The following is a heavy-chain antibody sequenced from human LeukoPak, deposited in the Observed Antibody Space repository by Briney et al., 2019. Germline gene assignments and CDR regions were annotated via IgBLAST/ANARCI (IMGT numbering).Heavy chain of an antibody. Sequence: PSETLSLTCTVSGGSVSSYYWSWIRQPPGKGLEWIGYIYYSGSTNYNPSLKSRVTISVDTSKNQFSLKLSSGTAADTAVYYCAREGLNAFDIWGQGTMVTVSS. D-gene: IGHD3-22*01. CDR2: IYYSGST. V-gene: IGHV4-59*02. J-gene: IGHJ3*02. CDR1: GGSVSSYY. CDR3: AREGLNAFDI.